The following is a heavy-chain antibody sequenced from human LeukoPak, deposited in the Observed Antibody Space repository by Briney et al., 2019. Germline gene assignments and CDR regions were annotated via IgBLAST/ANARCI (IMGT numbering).Heavy chain of an antibody. CDR1: GFTFSSYA. Sequence: PGGSLRLSCAASGFTFSSYAMSWVRQAPGKGLEWVSSISGSGESTFYADSVKGRFTIARDNSKNTLYLQMDNLRAEDTAVYYCAKGWTPRWYHFDYWGQGTLVTVSS. J-gene: IGHJ4*02. CDR2: ISGSGEST. CDR3: AKGWTPRWYHFDY. D-gene: IGHD2-15*01. V-gene: IGHV3-23*01.